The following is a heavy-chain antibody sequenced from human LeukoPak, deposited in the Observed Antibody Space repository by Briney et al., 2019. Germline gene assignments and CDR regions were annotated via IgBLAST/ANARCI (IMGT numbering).Heavy chain of an antibody. Sequence: GGSLRLSCAASGFTFSSYGMHWVRQAPGKGLEWVAVLSYDGSNKYYADSVKGRFTISRDNSKNTLYLQMNNLRPEDTAIYYCAREILGSAFPFDYWGQGTLVTVSS. J-gene: IGHJ4*02. CDR2: LSYDGSNK. V-gene: IGHV3-30*03. D-gene: IGHD1-26*01. CDR3: AREILGSAFPFDY. CDR1: GFTFSSYG.